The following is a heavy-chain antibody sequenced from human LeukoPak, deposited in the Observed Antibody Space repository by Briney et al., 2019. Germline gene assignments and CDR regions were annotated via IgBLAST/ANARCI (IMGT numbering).Heavy chain of an antibody. Sequence: ASVKVSCKASGYTFTSHYMHWVRQAPGQGLEWMGLINPRGTATRYAESFQGRLTLTRDLSTSTDYMELSSLRSDDTAVYSCARDTSEGDYAWWFDPWGQGTLVTVAS. CDR1: GYTFTSHY. CDR2: INPRGTAT. J-gene: IGHJ5*02. V-gene: IGHV1-46*01. CDR3: ARDTSEGDYAWWFDP. D-gene: IGHD3-16*01.